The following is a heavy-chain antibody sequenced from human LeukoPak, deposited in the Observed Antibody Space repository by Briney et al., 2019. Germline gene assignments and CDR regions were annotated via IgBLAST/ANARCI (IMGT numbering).Heavy chain of an antibody. CDR3: VRRGYTYAYDY. CDR2: ITSNGGST. Sequence: PGGSLRLSCSASGFTFSSYAMHWVRQAPGKGLEYVSAITSNGGSTYYADSVKGRFTISRDNSKNTLYPQMPSLRAEDTAVYYCVRRGYTYAYDYWGQGTLVTVSS. D-gene: IGHD5-18*01. V-gene: IGHV3-64D*06. J-gene: IGHJ4*02. CDR1: GFTFSSYA.